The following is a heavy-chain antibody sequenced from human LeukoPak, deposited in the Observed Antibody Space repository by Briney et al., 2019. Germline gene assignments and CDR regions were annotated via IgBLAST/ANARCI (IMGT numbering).Heavy chain of an antibody. CDR1: RFTFSSYW. D-gene: IGHD3-16*01. CDR3: ARGGGLDV. CDR2: INHNGNVN. Sequence: GGSLRLSCAASRFTFSSYWMNWARQAPGKGLEWVASINHNGNVNYYVDSVKGRFTISRDNAKNSLYLQMSNLRAEDTAVYFCARGGGLDVWGQGATVTVSS. J-gene: IGHJ6*02. V-gene: IGHV3-7*03.